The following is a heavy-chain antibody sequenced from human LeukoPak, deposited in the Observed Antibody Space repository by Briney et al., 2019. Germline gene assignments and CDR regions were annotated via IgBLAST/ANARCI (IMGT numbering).Heavy chain of an antibody. D-gene: IGHD3-22*01. J-gene: IGHJ4*02. Sequence: RGSLRLSCAASGFTFSSYAMSWVRQAPGKGLECVSTISGSGGGTYYADSVKGRFTISRDNSKNTLYLQMNSLRAEDTAVYYCAKSRARREGSSGSIDYWGQGTLVTVSS. CDR2: ISGSGGGT. CDR3: AKSRARREGSSGSIDY. V-gene: IGHV3-23*01. CDR1: GFTFSSYA.